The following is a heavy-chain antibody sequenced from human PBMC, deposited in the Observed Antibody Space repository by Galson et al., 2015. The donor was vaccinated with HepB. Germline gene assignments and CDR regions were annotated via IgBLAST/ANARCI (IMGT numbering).Heavy chain of an antibody. D-gene: IGHD3-3*01. Sequence: TLSLTCTVSGGSISSGSYYWSWIRQPAGKGLEWIGRIYTSGSTNYNPSLKSRVTMSVDTSKNQFSLKLSSVTAADTAVYYCARDGPRDFWSGMMGFRNNNWFDPWGQGTLVTVSS. J-gene: IGHJ5*02. CDR2: IYTSGST. CDR3: ARDGPRDFWSGMMGFRNNNWFDP. V-gene: IGHV4-61*02. CDR1: GGSISSGSYY.